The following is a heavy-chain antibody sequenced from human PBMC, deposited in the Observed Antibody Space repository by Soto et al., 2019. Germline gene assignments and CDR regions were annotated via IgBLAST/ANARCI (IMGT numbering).Heavy chain of an antibody. Sequence: PGGSLRLSCAAPGFTFSSYWMSWVRQAPGKGLEWVANIRQDGNKEYSVDSVKGRFTISRDNAKNSLYLQMSSLRAEDTAVYYCARVGYSGWPLEYWGQGTLVTVSS. CDR3: ARVGYSGWPLEY. CDR1: GFTFSSYW. J-gene: IGHJ4*02. CDR2: IRQDGNKE. D-gene: IGHD5-12*01. V-gene: IGHV3-7*01.